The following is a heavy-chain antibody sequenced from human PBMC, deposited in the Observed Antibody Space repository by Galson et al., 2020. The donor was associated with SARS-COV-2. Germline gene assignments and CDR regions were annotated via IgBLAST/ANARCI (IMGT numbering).Heavy chain of an antibody. CDR2: IFYSGNT. V-gene: IGHV4-39*01. CDR3: ARQVPAMVLNTFDY. CDR1: GGSISSSTYY. D-gene: IGHD5-18*01. J-gene: IGHJ4*02. Sequence: SETLSLTCTVSGGSISSSTYYWGWIRQPPGKGLEWIGNIFYSGNTYYNPSLKSRVTISVDTSKNQFSLKLNSVTAADTAVYYCARQVPAMVLNTFDYWGQGTLVTVSS.